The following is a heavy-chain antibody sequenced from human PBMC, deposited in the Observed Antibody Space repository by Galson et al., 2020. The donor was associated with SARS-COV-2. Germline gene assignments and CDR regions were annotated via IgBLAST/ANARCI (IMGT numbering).Heavy chain of an antibody. CDR3: ARRGCTLTTQHFDL. J-gene: IGHJ2*01. D-gene: IGHD4-17*01. CDR1: GGSIRPTNYF. V-gene: IGHV4-39*01. Sequence: SETLSLTCTVPGGSIRPTNYFWGWIRQPPGKGLEWIGTIYYSGTTYYNPSLRSRVTLSVDTSKNQFSLKLNSVTAADTAVYYCARRGCTLTTQHFDLWGRGTLVTVSS. CDR2: IYYSGTT.